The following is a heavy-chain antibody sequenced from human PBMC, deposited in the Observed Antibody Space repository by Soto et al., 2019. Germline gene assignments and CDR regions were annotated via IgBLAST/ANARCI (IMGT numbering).Heavy chain of an antibody. Sequence: EVQLVESGGGLVQPGGSLRLSCAASGFTFSSYSMNWVRQAPGKGLEWVSYISSSSSTIYYADSVKGRFTISRDNAKNSLYLQMNSLRAEDTAVYYCARDARRHIVLVTAHDAFDIWGQGTMVTVSS. D-gene: IGHD2-21*02. V-gene: IGHV3-48*01. CDR1: GFTFSSYS. CDR2: ISSSSSTI. CDR3: ARDARRHIVLVTAHDAFDI. J-gene: IGHJ3*02.